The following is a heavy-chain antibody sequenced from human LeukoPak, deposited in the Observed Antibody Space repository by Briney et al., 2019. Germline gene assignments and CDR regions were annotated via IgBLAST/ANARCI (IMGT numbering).Heavy chain of an antibody. Sequence: ASVKFSCKASGYTFSAYYLHWVRQAPGLGLEWMGWFNPNSGGTTYAQKFQGRVAMASDTSIRTAYMDLNRLNFDDTAVYFCARAGVGYSGFDYYYHGLDVWGQGTTVTVSS. CDR1: GYTFSAYY. CDR3: ARAGVGYSGFDYYYHGLDV. CDR2: FNPNSGGT. J-gene: IGHJ6*02. V-gene: IGHV1-2*02. D-gene: IGHD5-12*01.